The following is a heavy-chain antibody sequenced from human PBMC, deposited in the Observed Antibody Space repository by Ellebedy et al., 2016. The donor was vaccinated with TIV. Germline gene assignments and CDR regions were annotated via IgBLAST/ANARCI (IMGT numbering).Heavy chain of an antibody. CDR3: ASDPRDGYNGGGY. J-gene: IGHJ4*02. CDR1: GGTFSSYA. D-gene: IGHD5-24*01. CDR2: IIPIFGTA. Sequence: SVKVSCXASGGTFSSYAISWVRQAPGQGLEWMGGIIPIFGTANHAQKFQGRVTITADESTSTAYMELSSLRSEDTAVYYCASDPRDGYNGGGYWGQGTLVTVSS. V-gene: IGHV1-69*13.